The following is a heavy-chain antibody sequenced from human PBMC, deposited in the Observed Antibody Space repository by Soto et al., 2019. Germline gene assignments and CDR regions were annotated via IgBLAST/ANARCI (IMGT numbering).Heavy chain of an antibody. V-gene: IGHV4-59*01. D-gene: IGHD5-12*01. CDR1: GVPISTYY. CDR3: VREAYIGYGHAIDY. CDR2: NYHSGTT. J-gene: IGHJ4*02. Sequence: SETLSLTXAVSGVPISTYYWSWIRQPPGKGLEWIGYNYHSGTTNYNPSLKSRVTISVDTSKNQFSLRLTSVTAADTAIYYCVREAYIGYGHAIDYGGQGTLVTVPQ.